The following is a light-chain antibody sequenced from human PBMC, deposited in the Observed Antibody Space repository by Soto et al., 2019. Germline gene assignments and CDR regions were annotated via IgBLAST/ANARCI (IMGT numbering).Light chain of an antibody. Sequence: DIQLTQSPSLLSASVGDRVTITCRASETIARYLNWYQQKPGKAPNLLIYAASTLKSGFPSRFSGTGSGTDFTLTISRLQPEDFATYYCQQTYNPPRTFGQGTKVDIK. J-gene: IGKJ1*01. CDR3: QQTYNPPRT. CDR2: AAS. V-gene: IGKV1-39*01. CDR1: ETIARY.